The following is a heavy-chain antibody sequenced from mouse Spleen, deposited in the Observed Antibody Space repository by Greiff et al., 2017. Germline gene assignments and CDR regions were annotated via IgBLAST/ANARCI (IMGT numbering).Heavy chain of an antibody. J-gene: IGHJ1*03. Sequence: EVLLVESGGDLVKPGGSLTLSCAASGFTFSSYGMSWVRQTPDKRLEWVATISSCGSYTYYPDSVKGRFTISRDTAKNTLYLQMSSLKSEDTAMYYCARHRGDWYFDVWGTGTTVTVSS. CDR3: ARHRGDWYFDV. CDR1: GFTFSSYG. V-gene: IGHV5-6*01. CDR2: ISSCGSYT.